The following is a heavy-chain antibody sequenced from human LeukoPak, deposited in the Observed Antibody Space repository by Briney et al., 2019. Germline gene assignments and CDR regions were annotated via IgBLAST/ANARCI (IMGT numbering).Heavy chain of an antibody. Sequence: PSGTLSLTCTVSGGSISSSNWWGWVRQPPGKGLECIGEIHHSGATNYNPSLKSRVTISVDKSKNEFSLKLNSVTAADTAVYYCARAFLVGYSPEEYFFDYWGQGTLVTVSS. D-gene: IGHD2-15*01. CDR1: GGSISSSNW. J-gene: IGHJ4*02. CDR2: IHHSGAT. CDR3: ARAFLVGYSPEEYFFDY. V-gene: IGHV4-4*02.